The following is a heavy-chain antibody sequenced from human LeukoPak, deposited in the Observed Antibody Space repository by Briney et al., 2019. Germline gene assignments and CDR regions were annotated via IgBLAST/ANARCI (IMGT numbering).Heavy chain of an antibody. Sequence: GGSLRLSCAASGFTFSSYGMHWVRQAPGKGLEWVAFIRYDGSNKYYADSVKGRFTISRDNSKNTLYLQMNSLRAEDTAVYYCAKDRYSSGWSLFQHWGQGTLVTVSS. J-gene: IGHJ1*01. CDR3: AKDRYSSGWSLFQH. D-gene: IGHD6-13*01. V-gene: IGHV3-30*02. CDR2: IRYDGSNK. CDR1: GFTFSSYG.